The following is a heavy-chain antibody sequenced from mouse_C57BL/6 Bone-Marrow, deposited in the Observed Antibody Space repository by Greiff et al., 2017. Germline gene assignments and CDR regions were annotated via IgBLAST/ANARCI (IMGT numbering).Heavy chain of an antibody. V-gene: IGHV1-9*01. D-gene: IGHD1-1*01. CDR2: ILPGSGST. CDR3: ARESTTVLPYVDG. J-gene: IGHJ1*03. CDR1: GYTFTGYW. Sequence: VQVVESGAELMKPGASVKLSCKATGYTFTGYWIEWVKLRQGHGLEWIGEILPGSGSTNYNEKFKGKATFTAYTSSKTAYMQLSSLTTEDSAIYYCARESTTVLPYVDGWGTGATVTVSS.